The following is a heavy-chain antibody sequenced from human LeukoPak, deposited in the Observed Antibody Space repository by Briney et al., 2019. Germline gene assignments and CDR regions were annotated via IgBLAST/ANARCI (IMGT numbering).Heavy chain of an antibody. J-gene: IGHJ4*02. CDR1: GFTVSSNY. CDR3: ARVGVDGGFRLFDY. CDR2: IYSGGST. Sequence: GGSLRLSCAASGFTVSSNYMSWVRQAPGKGLEWVSVIYSGGSTYYADSVKGRFTISRDNSKNTLYLQMNSLGAEDTAVYYCARVGVDGGFRLFDYWGQGTLVTVSS. V-gene: IGHV3-53*01. D-gene: IGHD4-23*01.